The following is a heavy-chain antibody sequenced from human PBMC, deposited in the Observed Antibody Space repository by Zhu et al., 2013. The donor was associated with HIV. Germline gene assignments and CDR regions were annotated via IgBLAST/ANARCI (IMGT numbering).Heavy chain of an antibody. CDR2: IIPIFATA. CDR3: ARGVYYYDSSGYYYDAFDM. V-gene: IGHV1-69*12. CDR1: GGTFSSHG. Sequence: QVQLVQSGAEVKKPGSSVKVSCTASGGTFSSHGISWVRQAPGQGLEWMGGIIPIFATANYAQKFQGRVTITADESTSTAYMELNSLRSEDTAVYYCARGVYYYDSSGYYYDAFDMWGQGTMVTVSS. D-gene: IGHD3-22*01. J-gene: IGHJ3*02.